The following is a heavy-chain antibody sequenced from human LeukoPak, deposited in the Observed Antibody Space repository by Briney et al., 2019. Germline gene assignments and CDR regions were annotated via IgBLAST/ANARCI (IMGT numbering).Heavy chain of an antibody. Sequence: GGSLRLSCAASGFTFSSYSMNWVRQAPGKGLEWVSAISGSGGSTYYADSVKGRFTISRDNSKNTLYLQMNSLRAEDTAVYYCARSTVTTRQYYFDYWGQGTLVTVSS. J-gene: IGHJ4*02. D-gene: IGHD4-17*01. V-gene: IGHV3-23*01. CDR1: GFTFSSYS. CDR3: ARSTVTTRQYYFDY. CDR2: ISGSGGST.